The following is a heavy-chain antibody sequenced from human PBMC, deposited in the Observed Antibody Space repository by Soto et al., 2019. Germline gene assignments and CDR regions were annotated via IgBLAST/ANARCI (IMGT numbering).Heavy chain of an antibody. CDR3: ARDILSGGAYPDS. V-gene: IGHV3-21*01. J-gene: IGHJ5*01. D-gene: IGHD3-10*01. CDR2: ISSGSSYI. CDR1: VFTFISYT. Sequence: GWSLRLSCAASVFTFISYTMNWVRQAPGKGLEWVSSISSGSSYIYYAGSVRGRFSISRDNAQNSLFLQMNSLRAEDSAVYYCARDILSGGAYPDSWGQGTKVTVSS.